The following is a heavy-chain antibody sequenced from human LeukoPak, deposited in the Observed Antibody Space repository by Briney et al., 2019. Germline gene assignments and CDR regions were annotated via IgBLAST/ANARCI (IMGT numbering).Heavy chain of an antibody. J-gene: IGHJ4*02. V-gene: IGHV3-9*01. CDR1: GFTFDDYA. CDR2: ISWNSGSI. CDR3: AKSRGIYDNSGWRTFDY. D-gene: IGHD6-19*01. Sequence: SLRLSCAASGFTFDDYAMHWVRQAPGKGLEWVSGISWNSGSIGYADSVKGRFTISRDNAKNSLYLQMNSLRAEDTALYYCAKSRGIYDNSGWRTFDYWGQGTLVTVSS.